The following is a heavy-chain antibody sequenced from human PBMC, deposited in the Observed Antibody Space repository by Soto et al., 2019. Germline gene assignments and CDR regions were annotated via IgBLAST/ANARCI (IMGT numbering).Heavy chain of an antibody. D-gene: IGHD4-17*01. CDR2: IWYDGTQK. J-gene: IGHJ4*02. V-gene: IGHV3-33*01. Sequence: GGSLRLSCEASGFTFNTYSMHWVRQPPGKGLEWLAAIWYDGTQKYYADSIKGRFIISRDNSKKTLYLEMNSLRAEDTAVYYCARAGGTTVTGLWHFDSWGQGTLVTVSS. CDR3: ARAGGTTVTGLWHFDS. CDR1: GFTFNTYS.